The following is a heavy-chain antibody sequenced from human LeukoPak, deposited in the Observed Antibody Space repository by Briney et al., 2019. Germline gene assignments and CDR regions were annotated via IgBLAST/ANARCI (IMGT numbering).Heavy chain of an antibody. CDR2: VYDSGSI. CDR1: GASISSFY. CDR3: TRHGPRRCSGGTCSKGYFDY. D-gene: IGHD2-15*01. Sequence: SETLSLTCTVSGASISSFYWSWIRQPPGKGLEWIGYVYDSGSIKYNPSLRSRVTISVDTSKNQFSLNLSSVTAADTAVYYCTRHGPRRCSGGTCSKGYFDYWGQGTLVTVSS. J-gene: IGHJ4*02. V-gene: IGHV4-59*08.